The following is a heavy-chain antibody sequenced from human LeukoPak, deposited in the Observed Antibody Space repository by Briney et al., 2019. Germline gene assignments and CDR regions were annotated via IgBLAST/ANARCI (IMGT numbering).Heavy chain of an antibody. CDR3: ARGPLGSNYYDSSGYYQFKQIDY. D-gene: IGHD3-22*01. Sequence: ASVKVSCKASGYTFTGYYLHWVRQAPGQGLEWMGWINPNSGGTDYAQNFQGRVTMTGDTSISTAYMELSSLRSDDTAVYYCARGPLGSNYYDSSGYYQFKQIDYWGQGTLVTVS. V-gene: IGHV1-2*02. J-gene: IGHJ4*02. CDR2: INPNSGGT. CDR1: GYTFTGYY.